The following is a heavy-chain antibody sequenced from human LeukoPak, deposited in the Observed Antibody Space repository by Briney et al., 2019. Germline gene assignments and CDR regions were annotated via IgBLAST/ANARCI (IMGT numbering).Heavy chain of an antibody. Sequence: GGSLRLSCAASGFMFSSNWMSWVRLAPGKGLEWVANIKEDGTETYYVDSVKGRFTIYRDNAKNSLYLQMNSLRVEDTAVYYCAKEGRSLQTYWGQGTLVTVSS. V-gene: IGHV3-7*03. CDR2: IKEDGTET. CDR3: AKEGRSLQTY. CDR1: GFMFSSNW. D-gene: IGHD5-24*01. J-gene: IGHJ4*02.